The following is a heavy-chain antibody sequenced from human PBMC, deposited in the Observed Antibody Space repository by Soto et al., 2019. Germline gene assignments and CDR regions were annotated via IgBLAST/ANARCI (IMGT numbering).Heavy chain of an antibody. CDR1: GFTFSSYA. Sequence: GGSLRLSCAASGFTFSSYAMHWVRQAPGKGLEWVAVISYDGSNKYYADSVKGRFTISRDNSKNTLYLQMNSLRAEDTAVYYCARVRDLKLLWSGELGYWGQGTLVTVSS. D-gene: IGHD3-10*01. J-gene: IGHJ4*02. CDR2: ISYDGSNK. CDR3: ARVRDLKLLWSGELGY. V-gene: IGHV3-30*04.